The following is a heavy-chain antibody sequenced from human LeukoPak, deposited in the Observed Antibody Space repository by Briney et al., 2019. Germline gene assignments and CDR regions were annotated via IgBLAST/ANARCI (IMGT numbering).Heavy chain of an antibody. CDR1: GGSFSGYY. Sequence: SQTLSLTCAVYGGSFSGYYWSWIRQPPGKGLEWIGEINHSGSTNYNPSLKSRVTISVDTCKNQFSLKLSSVTAADTAVYYCARKGTYYDFWSGYYTSFDYWGQGTLVTVSS. J-gene: IGHJ4*02. CDR2: INHSGST. D-gene: IGHD3-3*01. V-gene: IGHV4-34*01. CDR3: ARKGTYYDFWSGYYTSFDY.